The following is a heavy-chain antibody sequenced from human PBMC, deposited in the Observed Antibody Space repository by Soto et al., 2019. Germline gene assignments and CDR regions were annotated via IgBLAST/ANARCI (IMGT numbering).Heavy chain of an antibody. V-gene: IGHV1-18*01. Sequence: QVQVVQSGDEVKETGASVRASCKTSGYSFTAYGISWVRQAPGQGLEWMGWISCYNGKTKYAQKVQGRVTMTTDTSTSTAYMEVRSLRSDDTAIYYCARDAPPPELRFLEWHNYDYNGLDVWGQGNTLTVSS. J-gene: IGHJ6*02. CDR1: GYSFTAYG. D-gene: IGHD3-3*01. CDR2: ISCYNGKT. CDR3: ARDAPPPELRFLEWHNYDYNGLDV.